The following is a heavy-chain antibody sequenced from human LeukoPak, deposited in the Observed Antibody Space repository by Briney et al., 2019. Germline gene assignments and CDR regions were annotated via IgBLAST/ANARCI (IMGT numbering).Heavy chain of an antibody. CDR2: IYSGGST. Sequence: PGGSLRLSCAASGFTVSSNYMSWVRQAPGKGLEWVSVIYSGGSTYYADSVKGRFTISRDNSKNTLYLQMNSLRAEDTAVCYCARGYGSGSSISGRGFDYWGQGTLVTVSS. CDR1: GFTVSSNY. V-gene: IGHV3-53*01. CDR3: ARGYGSGSSISGRGFDY. D-gene: IGHD3-10*01. J-gene: IGHJ4*02.